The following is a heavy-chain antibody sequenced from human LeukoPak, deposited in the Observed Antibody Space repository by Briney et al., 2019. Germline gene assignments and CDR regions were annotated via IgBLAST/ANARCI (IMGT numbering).Heavy chain of an antibody. J-gene: IGHJ5*02. CDR2: ISGSGGST. Sequence: GGSLRLSCAASGFTFSSYAMSWVRQAPGKGLEWVSAISGSGGSTYYADSVKGRFTISRDNSKNPLYLQMNSLRAEDKAVYYCAKDHPDYDFWSGYSSYWFDPWGQGTLVTVSS. CDR3: AKDHPDYDFWSGYSSYWFDP. CDR1: GFTFSSYA. D-gene: IGHD3-3*01. V-gene: IGHV3-23*01.